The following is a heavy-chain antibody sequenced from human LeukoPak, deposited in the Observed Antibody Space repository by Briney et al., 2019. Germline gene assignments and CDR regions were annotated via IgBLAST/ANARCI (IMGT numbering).Heavy chain of an antibody. D-gene: IGHD3-9*01. CDR1: GGSFSGYY. Sequence: SETLSLTCAVYGGSFSGYYWSWIRQPPGKGLEWIGEINHSGSTNYNPSLKSRVTISVDTSKNQFSLKLSSVTAADTAVYYCARQRYFDWNDAFDIWGQGTMVTVSS. V-gene: IGHV4-34*01. CDR3: ARQRYFDWNDAFDI. J-gene: IGHJ3*02. CDR2: INHSGST.